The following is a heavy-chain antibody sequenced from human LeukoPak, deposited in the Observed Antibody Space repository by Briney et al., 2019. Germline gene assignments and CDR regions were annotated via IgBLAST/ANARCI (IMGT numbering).Heavy chain of an antibody. V-gene: IGHV3-64*01. Sequence: PGGSLRLSCAASGFTFYTYGMHWVRQAPGKGLEYVSGIGPDGSTTYYANSVKGRFTISRDNSKYMLYLQMGSLTTDDMAVYYCARGAQLTDYWGQGTLVTVSS. CDR1: GFTFYTYG. CDR2: IGPDGSTT. J-gene: IGHJ4*02. D-gene: IGHD6-13*01. CDR3: ARGAQLTDY.